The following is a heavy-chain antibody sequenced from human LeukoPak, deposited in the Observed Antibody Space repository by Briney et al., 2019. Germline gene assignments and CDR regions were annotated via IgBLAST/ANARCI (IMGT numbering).Heavy chain of an antibody. J-gene: IGHJ4*02. CDR2: TYPGDSDT. V-gene: IGHV5-51*01. Sequence: PGESLKISCKGSGYSFTSYWIGWVRQMPGKGLEWMGITYPGDSDTRNSPSFQGQVTISADKSISTAYLQWSSLKASDTAMYYCASGVEYSSSNFDYWGQGTLVTVSS. CDR3: ASGVEYSSSNFDY. CDR1: GYSFTSYW. D-gene: IGHD6-6*01.